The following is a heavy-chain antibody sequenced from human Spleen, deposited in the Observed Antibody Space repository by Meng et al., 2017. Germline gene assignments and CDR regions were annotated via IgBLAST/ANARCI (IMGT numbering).Heavy chain of an antibody. D-gene: IGHD6-6*01. CDR3: ARGLSITAPVPSYYDY. CDR1: GYTFNRHW. CDR2: INPSDGYT. Sequence: QVQLVQSGAEVKNPGASVKVSCKASGYTFNRHWMHWVRQAPGQGLEWMGIINPSDGYTMYEQKFQGRISITRDTSTGTVYIELSSLRSEDTAVYYCARGLSITAPVPSYYDYWGQGTLVTVSS. V-gene: IGHV1-46*02. J-gene: IGHJ4*02.